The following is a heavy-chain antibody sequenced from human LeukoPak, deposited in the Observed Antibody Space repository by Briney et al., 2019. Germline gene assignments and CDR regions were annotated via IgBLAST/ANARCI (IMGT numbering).Heavy chain of an antibody. CDR1: GLTFSTYA. V-gene: IGHV3-23*01. CDR2: ISGNGGAT. J-gene: IGHJ4*02. D-gene: IGHD4-23*01. CDR3: ARNFPVVDYFAY. Sequence: GSLRLSCAASGLTFSTYAMSWVRQAPGKGLEWVSTISGNGGATYYADSVKGRFTLSRDNSENTLYLQMNSLRADDTAVYYCARNFPVVDYFAYWAREPWSPSPQ.